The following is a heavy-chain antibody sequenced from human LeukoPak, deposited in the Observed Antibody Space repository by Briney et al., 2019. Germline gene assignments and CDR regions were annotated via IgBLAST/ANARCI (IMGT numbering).Heavy chain of an antibody. V-gene: IGHV3-15*01. D-gene: IGHD3-22*01. CDR3: AKPGFTMIVL. CDR1: GFTFSNAW. J-gene: IGHJ4*02. CDR2: IKSKTDGGTT. Sequence: GGSLRLSCAASGFTFSNAWMSWVRQAPGKGLEWVGRIKSKTDGGTTDYAAPVKGRFTISRDNSKNTLYLQLSSLRAEDTAVYYCAKPGFTMIVLWGQGTLVTVSS.